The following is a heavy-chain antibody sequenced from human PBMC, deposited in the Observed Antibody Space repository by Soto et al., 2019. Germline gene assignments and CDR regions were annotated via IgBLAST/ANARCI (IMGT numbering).Heavy chain of an antibody. V-gene: IGHV1-18*01. CDR2: ISAYSANT. CDR3: ARGEESSGWYRAY. J-gene: IGHJ4*02. CDR1: DYTFTSYG. Sequence: QVQLVQSGAEVKKPGASVKVSCKGFDYTFTSYGINWVRQAPGQGLEWMGWISAYSANTNYAQKFQGRVTMTADTYTSTAYMELRSLRSDDTAVYFCARGEESSGWYRAYWGQGTLVTVSS. D-gene: IGHD6-19*01.